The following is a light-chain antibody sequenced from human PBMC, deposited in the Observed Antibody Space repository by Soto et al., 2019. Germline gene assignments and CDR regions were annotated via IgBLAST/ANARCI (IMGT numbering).Light chain of an antibody. CDR2: GTS. CDR3: EQYGSSPRT. J-gene: IGKJ1*01. Sequence: EVVLTQPPGTLSLSPGERATLSGSASQSFGSSYLAWYQQKPGQAPRVLIYGTSSRATGIPDRFSGSGSGTDFTLTISRLEPEDFAVYYCEQYGSSPRTFGQGTKVDIK. CDR1: QSFGSSY. V-gene: IGKV3-20*01.